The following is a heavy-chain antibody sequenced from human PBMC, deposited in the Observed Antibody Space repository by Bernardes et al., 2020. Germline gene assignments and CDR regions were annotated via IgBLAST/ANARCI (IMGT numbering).Heavy chain of an antibody. V-gene: IGHV4-59*01. CDR3: ARAGVSWFGDSSYYYYGMDV. Sequence: SETLSLTCTVSGGSISSYYWSWIRQPPGKGLEWIGYIYYSGSTNYNPSLKSRVTISVDTSKNQFSLKLSSVTAADTAVYYCARAGVSWFGDSSYYYYGMDVWGQGTTVTVSS. CDR1: GGSISSYY. J-gene: IGHJ6*02. D-gene: IGHD3-10*01. CDR2: IYYSGST.